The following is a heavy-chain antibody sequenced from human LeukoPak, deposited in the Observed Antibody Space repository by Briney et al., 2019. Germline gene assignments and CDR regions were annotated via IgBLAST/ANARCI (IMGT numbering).Heavy chain of an antibody. Sequence: PSETLSLTCTVSGGSISSGGYYWSWIRQHPGKGLEWIGYIYYSGSTYYNPSLKSRVTISVDTSKNQFSLKLSSVTAADTAVYYCARVITMVRGVYFDYRGQGTLVTVSS. CDR3: ARVITMVRGVYFDY. V-gene: IGHV4-31*03. J-gene: IGHJ4*02. CDR1: GGSISSGGYY. D-gene: IGHD3-10*01. CDR2: IYYSGST.